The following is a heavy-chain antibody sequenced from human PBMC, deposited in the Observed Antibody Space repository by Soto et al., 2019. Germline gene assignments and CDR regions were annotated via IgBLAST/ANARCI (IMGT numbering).Heavy chain of an antibody. J-gene: IGHJ4*02. Sequence: EVQLLESGGGFPQPGGSLRLSCAASGFTFSSYAMHWVRQAPGRGLEWVSTISGSGSNIYYADSVQGRFTISRDNSQNTLFLQMTRLRVDDAATYYCAKDGFGGASDYWGQGTHGTVSS. CDR1: GFTFSSYA. V-gene: IGHV3-23*01. CDR2: ISGSGSNI. CDR3: AKDGFGGASDY. D-gene: IGHD3-3*01.